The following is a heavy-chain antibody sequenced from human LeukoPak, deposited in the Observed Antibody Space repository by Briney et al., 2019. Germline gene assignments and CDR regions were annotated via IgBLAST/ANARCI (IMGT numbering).Heavy chain of an antibody. Sequence: ASVTVSCKASGYTFTSYYMHWVRQAPGQGLEWMGIINPSGGSTSYAQKFQGRVTMTRDTSTSTVYMELSSLRSEDTAVYYCAREPGDYGGNGAFDIWGQGTMVTVSS. CDR3: AREPGDYGGNGAFDI. CDR2: INPSGGST. V-gene: IGHV1-46*01. J-gene: IGHJ3*02. D-gene: IGHD4-23*01. CDR1: GYTFTSYY.